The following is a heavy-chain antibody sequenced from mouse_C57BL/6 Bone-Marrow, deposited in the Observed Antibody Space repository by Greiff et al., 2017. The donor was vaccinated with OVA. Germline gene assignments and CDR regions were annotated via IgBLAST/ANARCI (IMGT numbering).Heavy chain of an antibody. V-gene: IGHV1-50*01. Sequence: QVQLKQPGAELVKPGASVKLSCKASGYTFTSYWMQWVKQRPGQGLEWIGEIDPSDSYTNYNQKVKGKATLTVDTSSSTAYMQLSSLTSEDSAVYYCAKGYGYDDAWFAYWGQGTLVTVSA. J-gene: IGHJ3*01. CDR2: IDPSDSYT. D-gene: IGHD2-2*01. CDR1: GYTFTSYW. CDR3: AKGYGYDDAWFAY.